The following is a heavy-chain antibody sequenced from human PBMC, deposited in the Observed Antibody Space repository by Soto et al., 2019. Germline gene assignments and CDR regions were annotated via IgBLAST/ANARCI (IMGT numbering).Heavy chain of an antibody. D-gene: IGHD2-15*01. CDR2: INHRGSI. CDR1: GGSFSGYY. J-gene: IGHJ6*02. CDR3: ARGSRVRIPAASGRDYYYHGLDV. Sequence: QVQLQQWGAGLLKPSETLSLNCAVYGGSFSGYYWSWIRQPPGKGLEWIGEINHRGSINHNPSLKSRGTMSVDTSKNQFSLKLNSVTAADTAVFYCARGSRVRIPAASGRDYYYHGLDVWGQGTAVTVSS. V-gene: IGHV4-34*01.